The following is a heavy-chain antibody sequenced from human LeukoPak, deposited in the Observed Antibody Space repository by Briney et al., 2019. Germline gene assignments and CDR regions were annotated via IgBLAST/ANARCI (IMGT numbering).Heavy chain of an antibody. CDR1: GFTLRNYW. CDR3: ARYSSSSGGASYYLDY. D-gene: IGHD6-6*01. V-gene: IGHV3-74*01. CDR2: ISGDGSVT. J-gene: IGHJ4*01. Sequence: PGGSLRLSCTGSGFTLRNYWMHWVRQVSGKRLVWVSRISGDGSVTNYADSVQGRFTISRDNAENILYLQINNLRSEDTAVYYCARYSSSSGGASYYLDYWGHGTLVNVSS.